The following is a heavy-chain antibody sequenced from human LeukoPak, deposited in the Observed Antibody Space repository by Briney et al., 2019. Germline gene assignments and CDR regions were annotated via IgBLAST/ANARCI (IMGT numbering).Heavy chain of an antibody. Sequence: GASVKVSCKASGGTFSSYAISWVRQAPGQGLEWMGRIIPILGIANYAQKFQGRVTITADKSTSTAYMKLSSLRSEDTAVYYCARDLGYYYDSSGYYYRNYFDYWGQGTLVTVSS. D-gene: IGHD3-22*01. CDR3: ARDLGYYYDSSGYYYRNYFDY. V-gene: IGHV1-69*04. CDR2: IIPILGIA. CDR1: GGTFSSYA. J-gene: IGHJ4*02.